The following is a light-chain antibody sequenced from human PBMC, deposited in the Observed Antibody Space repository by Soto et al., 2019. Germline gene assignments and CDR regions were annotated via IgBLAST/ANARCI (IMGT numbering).Light chain of an antibody. CDR1: SSDVGGYHC. Sequence: QSALTQPPSASESPGQSVTISCTGTSSDVGGYHCVSWYQQHPGKAPKLMIYEVSKRPSGVPDRFSGSKSGNTASLTVSGLQAEDEADYYCSSYAGSNIPVVFGGGTKLTVL. J-gene: IGLJ2*01. CDR2: EVS. CDR3: SSYAGSNIPVV. V-gene: IGLV2-8*01.